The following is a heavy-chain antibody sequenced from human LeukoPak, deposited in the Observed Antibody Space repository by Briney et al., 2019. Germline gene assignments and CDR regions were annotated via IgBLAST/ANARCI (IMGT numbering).Heavy chain of an antibody. CDR3: SKGGATPHPDY. D-gene: IGHD2-15*01. J-gene: IGHJ4*02. V-gene: IGHV3-30*02. Sequence: DSVKGRFSISRDNSKRTLYLQMNSLRTEDTAVYYCSKGGATPHPDYWGQGTLVTVSS.